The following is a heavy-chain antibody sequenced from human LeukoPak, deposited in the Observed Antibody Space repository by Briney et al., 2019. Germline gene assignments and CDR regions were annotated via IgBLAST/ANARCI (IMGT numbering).Heavy chain of an antibody. Sequence: GASLRLSCAASGFTFSSYGMHWVRQAPGKGLEWVAVIWYDGSNKCYADSVKGRFTISRDNSKNTLYLQMNSLRVEDTAVYYCAKGSDYDSSGNNAFDIWGQGTMVTVSS. CDR1: GFTFSSYG. D-gene: IGHD3-22*01. V-gene: IGHV3-33*06. CDR3: AKGSDYDSSGNNAFDI. J-gene: IGHJ3*02. CDR2: IWYDGSNK.